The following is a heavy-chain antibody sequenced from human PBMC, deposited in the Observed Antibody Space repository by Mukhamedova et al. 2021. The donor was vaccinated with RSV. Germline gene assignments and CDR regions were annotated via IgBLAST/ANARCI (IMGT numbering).Heavy chain of an antibody. J-gene: IGHJ4*02. V-gene: IGHV3-48*03. CDR2: ISSSGSSI. CDR3: ARAHCSSTTCYRFDY. Sequence: YISSSGSSIYYADSVKGRITISRDNAKNSLYLQMDSLRAEDTAVYYCARAHCSSTTCYRFDYWGQGTLFTVSS. D-gene: IGHD2-2*02.